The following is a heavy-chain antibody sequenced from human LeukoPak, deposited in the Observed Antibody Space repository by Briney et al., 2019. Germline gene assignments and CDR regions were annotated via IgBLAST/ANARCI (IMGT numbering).Heavy chain of an antibody. CDR2: INPNSGGT. CDR1: GYTFTGYY. CDR3: AKYCSSTSCPLGAFDI. V-gene: IGHV1-2*02. Sequence: ASVKVSCKASGYTFTGYYMHWVRQAPGLGLEWRGWINPNSGGTNYAQKFQGRVTMTRDTSISTAYMELSRLRSDDTAVYYCAKYCSSTSCPLGAFDIWGQGTMVTVSS. D-gene: IGHD2-2*01. J-gene: IGHJ3*02.